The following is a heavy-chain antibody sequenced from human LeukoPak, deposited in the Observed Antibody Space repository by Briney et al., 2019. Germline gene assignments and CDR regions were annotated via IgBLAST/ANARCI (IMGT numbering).Heavy chain of an antibody. Sequence: GGSLRLSCAASGFTFDVYAMHWVRQAPGKGLEWVSGISWNSGSIGYADSVKGRFTISRDNAKNSLYLQMNSLRAEDTALYYCAKDMEDTAMGTFDYWGQGTLVTVSS. CDR3: AKDMEDTAMGTFDY. V-gene: IGHV3-9*01. CDR1: GFTFDVYA. J-gene: IGHJ4*02. D-gene: IGHD5-18*01. CDR2: ISWNSGSI.